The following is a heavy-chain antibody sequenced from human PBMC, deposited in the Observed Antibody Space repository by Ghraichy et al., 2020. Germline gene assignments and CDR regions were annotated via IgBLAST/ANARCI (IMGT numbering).Heavy chain of an antibody. Sequence: ASVKVSCKASGYTFTSYDINWVRQATGQGLEWMGWMNPNSGNTGYAQKFQGRVTMTRNTSISTAYMELSSLRSEDTAVYYCARWDSGNYYGGAFAYYYGMDVWGQGTTVTVSS. J-gene: IGHJ6*02. CDR3: ARWDSGNYYGGAFAYYYGMDV. V-gene: IGHV1-8*01. D-gene: IGHD1-26*01. CDR1: GYTFTSYD. CDR2: MNPNSGNT.